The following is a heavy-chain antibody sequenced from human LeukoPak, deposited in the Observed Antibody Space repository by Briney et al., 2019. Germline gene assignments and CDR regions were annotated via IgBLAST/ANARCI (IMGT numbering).Heavy chain of an antibody. Sequence: QPGGTLRLSCAASGFTLSSYGMSWVRQAPGKGLEWVSAISGSGGSTYYADSVKGRFTISRDNSKNTLYLQMNSLRAEDTAVYYCARGGYDQGSFGYWGQGTLVTVSS. CDR1: GFTLSSYG. V-gene: IGHV3-23*01. D-gene: IGHD5-12*01. CDR2: ISGSGGST. CDR3: ARGGYDQGSFGY. J-gene: IGHJ4*02.